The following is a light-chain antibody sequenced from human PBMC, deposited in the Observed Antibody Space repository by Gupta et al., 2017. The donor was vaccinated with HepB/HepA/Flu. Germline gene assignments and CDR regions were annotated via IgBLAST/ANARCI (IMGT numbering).Light chain of an antibody. CDR2: GAS. J-gene: IGKJ4*01. Sequence: EIVLTQSPGPLSLSPGERATLSCRPSQSVSSSYLAWYQQQPGQAPRLLIYGASSRATGIPDRFSGSGSGTDFTLTISRLEPEDCGVYYCQQYGTSPLTFGGGTKVEIK. V-gene: IGKV3-20*01. CDR1: QSVSSSY. CDR3: QQYGTSPLT.